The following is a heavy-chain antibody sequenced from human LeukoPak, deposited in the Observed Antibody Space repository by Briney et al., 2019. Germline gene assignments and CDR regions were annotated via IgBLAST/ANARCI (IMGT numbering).Heavy chain of an antibody. CDR2: INHSGST. D-gene: IGHD6-13*01. Sequence: PSETLSLTCAVYGGSFSGYYWSWIRQPPGKGLEWIGEINHSGSTNYNPSLKSRVTISVDTSKNQFSLKLSSVTAADTAVYYCASDYGAAAGTFDPWGQGTLVTVSS. CDR3: ASDYGAAAGTFDP. V-gene: IGHV4-34*01. J-gene: IGHJ5*02. CDR1: GGSFSGYY.